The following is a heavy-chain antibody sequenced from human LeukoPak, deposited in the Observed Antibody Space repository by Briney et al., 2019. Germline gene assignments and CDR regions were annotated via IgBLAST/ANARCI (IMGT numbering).Heavy chain of an antibody. J-gene: IGHJ4*02. Sequence: SETLSLTCSVSGGSISSSTYYWGWIRQPPGRGLEWIGHIYATGTTNYNPSLNSRVTMSIDTSKNQFSLNLRSVTAADTAVYYCAKVAKYYYGPETYFFFEHWGQGTLVTVSS. CDR3: AKVAKYYYGPETYFFFEH. V-gene: IGHV4-61*05. CDR1: GGSISSSTYY. D-gene: IGHD3-10*01. CDR2: IYATGTT.